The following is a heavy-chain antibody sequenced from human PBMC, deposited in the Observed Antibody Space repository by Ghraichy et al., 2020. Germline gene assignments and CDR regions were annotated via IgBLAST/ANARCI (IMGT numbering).Heavy chain of an antibody. CDR2: ISSSGSTI. CDR3: ARDSRIAVEGYYYGMDV. V-gene: IGHV3-11*01. J-gene: IGHJ6*02. D-gene: IGHD6-19*01. Sequence: GGSLRLSCAASGFTFSDYYMSWIRQAPGKGLEWVSYISSSGSTIYYADSVKGRFTISRDNAKNSLYLQMNSLRAEDTAVYYCARDSRIAVEGYYYGMDVWGQGTTVTVSS. CDR1: GFTFSDYY.